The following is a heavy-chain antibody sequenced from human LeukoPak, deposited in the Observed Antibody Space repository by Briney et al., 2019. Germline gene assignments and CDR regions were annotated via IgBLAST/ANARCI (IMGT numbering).Heavy chain of an antibody. V-gene: IGHV3-21*01. CDR3: ARDPGTLLRGSRRGYDGNYYYMDV. CDR1: GFTFSSYR. J-gene: IGHJ6*03. D-gene: IGHD3-10*01. Sequence: PGGSLRLSCAASGFTFSSYRMNWVRQAPGKGLEWVSSISSRSSYIYYADSLKGRLTISRDNAKNSLYLQVNSLRAEDTAVYYCARDPGTLLRGSRRGYDGNYYYMDVWGKGTTVTISS. CDR2: ISSRSSYI.